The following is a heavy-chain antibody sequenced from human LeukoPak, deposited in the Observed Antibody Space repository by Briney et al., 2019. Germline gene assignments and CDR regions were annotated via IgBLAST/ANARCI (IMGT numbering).Heavy chain of an antibody. D-gene: IGHD3-3*01. J-gene: IGHJ6*02. CDR3: ARELRFLEPPYYYYYGMDV. CDR1: GGSISSYY. CDR2: IYYSGST. Sequence: SETLSLTCTVSGGSISSYYWSWIRQPTGKGLEWIGYIYYSGSTNYNPSLKSRVTISVDTSKNQFSLKLSSVTAADTAVYYCARELRFLEPPYYYYYGMDVWGQGTTVTVSS. V-gene: IGHV4-59*01.